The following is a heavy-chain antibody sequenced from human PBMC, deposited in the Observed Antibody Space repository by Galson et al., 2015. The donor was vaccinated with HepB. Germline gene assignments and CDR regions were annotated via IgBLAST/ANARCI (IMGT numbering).Heavy chain of an antibody. D-gene: IGHD3-10*01. J-gene: IGHJ4*02. CDR1: GYTFTDYY. V-gene: IGHV1-2*06. Sequence: SVKVSCKASGYTFTDYYIHWVRQAPGQGLEWMGRINSKSGGTGYEQNFQGRVTMTRDPSFSTVYMDLTRLTSDDTAVYFCARESSSTSSYFDYWGQGTLVTVSS. CDR2: INSKSGGT. CDR3: ARESSSTSSYFDY.